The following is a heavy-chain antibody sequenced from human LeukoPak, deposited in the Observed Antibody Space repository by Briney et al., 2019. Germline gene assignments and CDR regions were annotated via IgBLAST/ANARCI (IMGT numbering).Heavy chain of an antibody. J-gene: IGHJ4*02. CDR2: IKQDGSEK. CDR3: AREQYSGYDDY. CDR1: GFSFSTYW. D-gene: IGHD5-12*01. V-gene: IGHV3-7*01. Sequence: GGPLRLSCAASGFSFSTYWMSWVRQAPGKGLEWVANIKQDGSEKYYVDSVKGRFTISSDNDKNSLYLQMNSLRAEDTAVYYCAREQYSGYDDYWGQGTLVTVSP.